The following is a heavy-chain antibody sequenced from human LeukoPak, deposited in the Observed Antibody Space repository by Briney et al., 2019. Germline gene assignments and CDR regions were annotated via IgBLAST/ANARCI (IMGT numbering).Heavy chain of an antibody. CDR2: IWYDGSNK. Sequence: GGSLRLSCAASGFTFSSYAMSWVRQAPGKGLEWVAVIWYDGSNKYYADSVKGRFTISRDNSKNTLYLQMNSLRAEDTAVYYCARDHAAGTLLSWFDPWGQGTLVTVSS. D-gene: IGHD6-13*01. J-gene: IGHJ5*02. V-gene: IGHV3-33*08. CDR3: ARDHAAGTLLSWFDP. CDR1: GFTFSSYA.